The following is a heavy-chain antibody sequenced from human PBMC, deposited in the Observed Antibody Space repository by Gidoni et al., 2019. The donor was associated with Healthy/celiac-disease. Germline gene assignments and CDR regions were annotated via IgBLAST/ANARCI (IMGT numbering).Heavy chain of an antibody. CDR1: GFTFSSYS. V-gene: IGHV3-48*02. Sequence: EVQLVESGGGLVQPGGSLRLSCAAPGFTFSSYSMNWVRQAPGKGLEWVSYISSSSSTIYYADSVKGRFTISRDNAKNSLYLQMNSLRDEDTAVYYCARDEDCSGGSCYSIIDYWGQGTLVTVSS. CDR2: ISSSSSTI. J-gene: IGHJ4*02. CDR3: ARDEDCSGGSCYSIIDY. D-gene: IGHD2-15*01.